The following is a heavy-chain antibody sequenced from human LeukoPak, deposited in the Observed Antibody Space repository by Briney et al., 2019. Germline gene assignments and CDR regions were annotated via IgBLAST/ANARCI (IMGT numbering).Heavy chain of an antibody. CDR2: IYPSGDN. Sequence: SETLSLTCNVSGGSIGSSYYYWGWIRQPPGKGLEWIGSIYPSGDNHYNPSLKSRVTLSVDTSKNQFSLKLNSVTAADTAVYYCARHWGAWGQGTLVTVSS. D-gene: IGHD3-10*01. V-gene: IGHV4-39*01. CDR3: ARHWGA. J-gene: IGHJ5*02. CDR1: GGSIGSSYYY.